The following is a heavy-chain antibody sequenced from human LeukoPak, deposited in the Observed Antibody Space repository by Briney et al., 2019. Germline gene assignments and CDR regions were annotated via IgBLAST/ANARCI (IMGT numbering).Heavy chain of an antibody. CDR1: GGTFSSYA. V-gene: IGHV1-69*05. Sequence: ASVKVSCKASGGTFSSYAISWVRQAPGQGLEWMGGIIPIFGTANYAQKFQGRVTITTDESTSTAYMELSSLRSEDTAVYYCAGFAYCGGGCYSPTWGQGTLVTVSS. J-gene: IGHJ5*02. D-gene: IGHD2-21*02. CDR3: AGFAYCGGGCYSPT. CDR2: IIPIFGTA.